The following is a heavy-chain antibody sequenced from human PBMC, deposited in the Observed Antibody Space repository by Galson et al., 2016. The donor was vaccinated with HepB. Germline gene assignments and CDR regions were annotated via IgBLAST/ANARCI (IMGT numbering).Heavy chain of an antibody. V-gene: IGHV4-4*02. Sequence: LSLTCVVSGGSISSTYYWSWVRQTPGKGLEWIADIFHSGNTNLNPSLESRVTISVDMSKNQFSLRLTSVTAADTALYYCARRTYYDMRFDSWGQGTLVTVSS. D-gene: IGHD3-22*01. CDR2: IFHSGNT. CDR3: ARRTYYDMRFDS. CDR1: GGSISSTYY. J-gene: IGHJ5*01.